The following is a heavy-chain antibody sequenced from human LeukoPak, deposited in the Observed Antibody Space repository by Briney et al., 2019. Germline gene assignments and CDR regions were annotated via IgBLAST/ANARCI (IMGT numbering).Heavy chain of an antibody. Sequence: ASVKVSCKASGYTFTSYDINWVRQATGQGPEWMGWMNPNSGNTGYAQKFQGRVTMTRNTSISTAYMELSSLRSEDTAVYYCARGPYPYQLLYRGDDWFDPWGQGTLVTVSS. D-gene: IGHD2-2*02. CDR3: ARGPYPYQLLYRGDDWFDP. V-gene: IGHV1-8*01. J-gene: IGHJ5*02. CDR2: MNPNSGNT. CDR1: GYTFTSYD.